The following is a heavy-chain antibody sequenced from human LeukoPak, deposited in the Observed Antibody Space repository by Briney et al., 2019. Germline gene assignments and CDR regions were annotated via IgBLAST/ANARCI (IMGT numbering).Heavy chain of an antibody. J-gene: IGHJ6*03. Sequence: SETLSLTCAVSGGSISRYYWSWIRQPPGKGLEWIGYMYYSGSTNYNPSLKSRVTISVDTSKNQFSLKLSSVTAADTAVYYCARAAAGFYYYYYMDVWGKGTTVTVSS. CDR3: ARAAAGFYYYYYMDV. CDR1: GGSISRYY. V-gene: IGHV4-59*01. D-gene: IGHD6-13*01. CDR2: MYYSGST.